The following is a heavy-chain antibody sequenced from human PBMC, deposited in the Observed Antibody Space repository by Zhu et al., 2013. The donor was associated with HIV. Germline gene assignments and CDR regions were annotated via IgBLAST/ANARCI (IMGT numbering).Heavy chain of an antibody. V-gene: IGHV1-18*01. Sequence: QVQLVQSGAEVKKPGASVKVSCKASGYTFTSYGISWVRQAPGQGLEWMGWISAYNGNTNYAQKLQGRVTMTTDTSTSTAYMELRSLRSDDTAVYYCARARYYYDSSGYYYVFDYWGQGTLVTVSS. CDR1: GYTFTSYG. J-gene: IGHJ4*02. D-gene: IGHD3-22*01. CDR2: ISAYNGNT. CDR3: ARARYYYDSSGYYYVFDY.